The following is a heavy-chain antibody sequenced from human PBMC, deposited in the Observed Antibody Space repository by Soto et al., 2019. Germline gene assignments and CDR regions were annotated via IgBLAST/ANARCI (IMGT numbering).Heavy chain of an antibody. Sequence: LRLSCAASGFTFSNAWMSWVRQAPGKGLEWVGRIKSKTDGGTTDYAAPVKGRFTISRDDSKNTLYLQMNSLKTEDTAVYYCTTADWYYYDSSGYYYGFIDYWGQGTLVTVSS. CDR1: GFTFSNAW. CDR3: TTADWYYYDSSGYYYGFIDY. CDR2: IKSKTDGGTT. J-gene: IGHJ4*02. V-gene: IGHV3-15*01. D-gene: IGHD3-22*01.